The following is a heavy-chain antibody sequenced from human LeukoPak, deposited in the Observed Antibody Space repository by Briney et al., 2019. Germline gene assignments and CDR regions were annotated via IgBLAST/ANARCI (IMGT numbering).Heavy chain of an antibody. D-gene: IGHD2-2*02. CDR2: IYYSGGT. V-gene: IGHV4-39*07. CDR1: GGSISSSSYY. J-gene: IGHJ5*02. Sequence: SETLSLTCTVSGGSISSSSYYWGWVRQPPGKGLEWIGSIYYSGGTYYNPSLKSRVTISVDTSKNQFSLKLSSVTAADTAVYYCARDRTVVPAAISVWFDPWGQGTLVTVSS. CDR3: ARDRTVVPAAISVWFDP.